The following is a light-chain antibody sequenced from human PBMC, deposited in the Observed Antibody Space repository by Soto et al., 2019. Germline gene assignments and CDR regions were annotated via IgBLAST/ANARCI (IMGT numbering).Light chain of an antibody. J-gene: IGKJ5*01. CDR1: QNVSSN. V-gene: IGKV3-11*01. Sequence: SQNVSSNLLVWYQQHPGQAPRLLIYDASKRATGIPARFSGSGSGTDFTLTISSLEPEDFAVYYCQQRSSWPPRITFGQGTRLEIK. CDR2: DAS. CDR3: QQRSSWPPRIT.